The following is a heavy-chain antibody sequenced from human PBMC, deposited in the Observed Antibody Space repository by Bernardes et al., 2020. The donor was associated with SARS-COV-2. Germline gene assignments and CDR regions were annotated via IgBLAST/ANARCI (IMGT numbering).Heavy chain of an antibody. CDR3: ARHIRTCTRGVCYTYYYYGLDV. CDR1: GGSISRSYNY. D-gene: IGHD2-8*01. CDR2: LYSSGST. V-gene: IGHV4-39*01. J-gene: IGHJ6*02. Sequence: SQTLSLTCTVSGGSISRSYNYWGWIRQPPGQGLEWIWSLYSSGSTDYNPSLKSRVTISVDKSKNQFSLKLSSVTAADTAVYYCARHIRTCTRGVCYTYYYYGLDVWGQGSTVTVSS.